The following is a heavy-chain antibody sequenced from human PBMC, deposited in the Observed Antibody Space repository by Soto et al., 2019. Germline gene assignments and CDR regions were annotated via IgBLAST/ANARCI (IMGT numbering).Heavy chain of an antibody. D-gene: IGHD3-10*01. V-gene: IGHV4-31*03. CDR3: ASGRLARVRGVHFDY. CDR2: IYYSGST. CDR1: GGSVSSGSYY. Sequence: SETLSLTCTVSGGSVSSGSYYWSWIRQPPGRGLEWIGYIYYSGSTYYNPSLKSRVTISVDTSKNQFSLKLSSVTAADTAVYYCASGRLARVRGVHFDYWGQGTLVTGSS. J-gene: IGHJ4*02.